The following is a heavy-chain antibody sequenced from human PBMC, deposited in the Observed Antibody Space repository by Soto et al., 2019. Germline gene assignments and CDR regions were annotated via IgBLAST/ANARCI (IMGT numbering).Heavy chain of an antibody. V-gene: IGHV5-51*01. CDR3: ASAVNGNYYFDS. D-gene: IGHD6-19*01. CDR2: IYVANSHT. Sequence: GESLKISCKGSGNSFTNYWIGWVRQMPGEGMECMAIIYVANSHTKYNPSFQGQVTISADKSVSTAYLQWTSLRASDSAIYYCASAVNGNYYFDSWGQGALVTVSS. J-gene: IGHJ4*02. CDR1: GNSFTNYW.